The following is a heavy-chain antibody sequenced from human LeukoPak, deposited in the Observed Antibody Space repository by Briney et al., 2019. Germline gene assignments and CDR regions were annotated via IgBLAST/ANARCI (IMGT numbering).Heavy chain of an antibody. D-gene: IGHD2-15*01. Sequence: GGSLRLSCAASGFTFSSYALHWVRQAPGKGLEWVAVISYDGSNKYYADSVKGRFTISRDNSKNTLYLQMNSLRAEDTAVYYCARVGYCSGGSCRYYFDYWGQGTLVTASS. CDR2: ISYDGSNK. CDR1: GFTFSSYA. V-gene: IGHV3-30-3*01. J-gene: IGHJ4*02. CDR3: ARVGYCSGGSCRYYFDY.